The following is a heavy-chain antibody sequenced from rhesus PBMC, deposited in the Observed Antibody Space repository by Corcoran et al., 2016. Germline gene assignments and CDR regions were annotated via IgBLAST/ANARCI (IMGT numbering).Heavy chain of an antibody. CDR3: ASGLNYGAPNFGLDS. D-gene: IGHD1-26*01. J-gene: IGHJ6*01. V-gene: IGHV4-127*01. Sequence: QVQLKESGPGLVKPSETLSLTCTVSGDSIISGYAWSWLRQPPGKGVEWIGYIGGNYTPSPKSRVTISKDTAKNQCALNLTSVTAADTAVYYGASGLNYGAPNFGLDSWGQGVVVTVSS. CDR2: IGG. CDR1: GDSIISGYA.